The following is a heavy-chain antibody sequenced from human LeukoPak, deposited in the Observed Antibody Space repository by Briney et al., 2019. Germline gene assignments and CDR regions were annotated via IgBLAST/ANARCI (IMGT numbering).Heavy chain of an antibody. D-gene: IGHD3-10*01. V-gene: IGHV3-33*01. CDR2: IWYDGSNK. CDR1: GFTFSSYG. CDR3: ARDRLEYYYGSGEPYGMDV. J-gene: IGHJ6*02. Sequence: GRSLRLSCAASGFTFSSYGMHWVRQAPGKGLEWVAVIWYDGSNKYYADSVKGRFTISRDNSKNTLYLQMNSLRAEDTAVYYCARDRLEYYYGSGEPYGMDVWGQGTTVTVSS.